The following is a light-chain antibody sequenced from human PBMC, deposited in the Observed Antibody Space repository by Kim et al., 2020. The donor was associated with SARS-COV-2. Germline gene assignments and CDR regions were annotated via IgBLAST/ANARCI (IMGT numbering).Light chain of an antibody. CDR2: DAS. CDR3: QQRSNWPPLT. V-gene: IGKV3-11*01. Sequence: LSPGERPTLSRRASQSVSSYLAWYQQKPGQAPRLLIYDASNRASGIPARFSGSGSGTDFTLTISSLEPEDFAVYYCQQRSNWPPLTFGGGTKVEIK. CDR1: QSVSSY. J-gene: IGKJ4*01.